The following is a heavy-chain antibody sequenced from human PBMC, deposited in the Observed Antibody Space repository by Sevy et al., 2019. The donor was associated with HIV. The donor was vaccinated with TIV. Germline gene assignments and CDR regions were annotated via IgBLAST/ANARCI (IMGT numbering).Heavy chain of an antibody. D-gene: IGHD4-17*01. CDR3: ARDLPPSATTVAHFDY. V-gene: IGHV3-48*03. CDR1: GFTFSSYE. J-gene: IGHJ4*02. Sequence: GGSLRLSCTASGFTFSSYEMNWVRQAPGKGLEWVSYITNSGSRIYYSDSVRGRFTVSRDNAKNSLYLQMKSLRAEDTAVYYCARDLPPSATTVAHFDYWGRGTLVTVSS. CDR2: ITNSGSRI.